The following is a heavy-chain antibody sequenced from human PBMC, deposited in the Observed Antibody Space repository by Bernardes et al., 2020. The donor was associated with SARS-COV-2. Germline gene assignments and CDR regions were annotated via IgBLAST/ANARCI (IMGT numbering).Heavy chain of an antibody. CDR2: INWIGCST. Sequence: GRSLRPSCAASGFTFADSGLSRVRQVPGKGLVWVSGINWIGCSTGSPESVKGRVTNSRDNAKHSLYLQMNSLRAEDTALYYCAREWGLSAGGTLDCWGQGALGTGS. J-gene: IGHJ4*02. D-gene: IGHD6-13*01. CDR1: GFTFADSG. V-gene: IGHV3-20*04. CDR3: AREWGLSAGGTLDC.